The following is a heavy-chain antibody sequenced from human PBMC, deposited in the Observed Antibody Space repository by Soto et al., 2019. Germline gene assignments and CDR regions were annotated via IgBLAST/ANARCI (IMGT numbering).Heavy chain of an antibody. J-gene: IGHJ4*02. Sequence: QVQLVQSGAEVKKPGSSVKVSCKASGGSFSSYAISWVRQAPGQGLEWMGGIVPILGTANYAQKFQCRITITADESTSTAYMELSSLRSEDTAVYYCARGGFSSSWRFDYWGQGTLVTVSS. CDR3: ARGGFSSSWRFDY. CDR1: GGSFSSYA. CDR2: IVPILGTA. V-gene: IGHV1-69*01. D-gene: IGHD6-13*01.